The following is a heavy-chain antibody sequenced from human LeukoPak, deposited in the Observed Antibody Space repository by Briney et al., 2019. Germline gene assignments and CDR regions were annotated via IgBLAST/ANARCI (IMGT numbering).Heavy chain of an antibody. CDR2: IYYSGST. Sequence: PSETLSLTCTVSGGSISSYYWSWIRQPPGKGLEWIGYIYYSGSTSYNPSLKSRVTISVDTSKNQFSLKLSSVTAADTAVYYCARDRGYGMDVWGQGTTVTVSS. V-gene: IGHV4-59*01. J-gene: IGHJ6*02. CDR1: GGSISSYY. CDR3: ARDRGYGMDV.